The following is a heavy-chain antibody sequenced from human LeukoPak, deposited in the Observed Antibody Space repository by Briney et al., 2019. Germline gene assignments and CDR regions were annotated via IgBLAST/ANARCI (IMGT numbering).Heavy chain of an antibody. D-gene: IGHD3-16*02. CDR3: TTDYYDYVWGSYRPDY. CDR2: IKSKTDGETT. CDR1: GLTFSNAW. Sequence: PGGSLRLSCAASGLTFSNAWMSWVRQAPGQGLEWVARIKSKTDGETTDYAAPVKGRFTISRDDSKNTLYLQMNSLKTEDTAVYYCTTDYYDYVWGSYRPDYWGQGTLVTVSS. V-gene: IGHV3-15*01. J-gene: IGHJ4*02.